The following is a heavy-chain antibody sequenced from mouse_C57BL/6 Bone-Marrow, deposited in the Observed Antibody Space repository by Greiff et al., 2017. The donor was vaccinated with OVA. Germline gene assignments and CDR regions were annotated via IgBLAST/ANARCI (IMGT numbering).Heavy chain of an antibody. J-gene: IGHJ4*01. CDR1: GYTFTSYW. D-gene: IGHD1-1*01. CDR2: IHPNSGST. Sequence: QVQLQQSGAELVKPGASVKLSCKASGYTFTSYWMHWVKQRPGQGLEWIGMIHPNSGSTNYNEKFKSKATLTVDKSSSTAYMQLSSLTSEDSAVYYCARALNYYGSSDYAMDYWGQGTSVTVSS. V-gene: IGHV1-64*01. CDR3: ARALNYYGSSDYAMDY.